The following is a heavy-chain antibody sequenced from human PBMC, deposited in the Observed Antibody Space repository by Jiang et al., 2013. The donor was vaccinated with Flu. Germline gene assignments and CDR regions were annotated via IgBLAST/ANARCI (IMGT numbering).Heavy chain of an antibody. CDR1: GGSISSSSYY. D-gene: IGHD6-6*01. V-gene: IGHV4-39*01. J-gene: IGHJ4*02. CDR2: IYYSGST. CDR3: ARGGSRASRRADY. Sequence: LLKPSETLSLTCTVSGGSISSSSYYWGWIRQPPGKGLEWIGSIYYSGSTYYNPSLKSRVTISVDTSKNQFSLKLSSVTAADTAVYYCARGGSRASRRADYWGQGTLVTVSS.